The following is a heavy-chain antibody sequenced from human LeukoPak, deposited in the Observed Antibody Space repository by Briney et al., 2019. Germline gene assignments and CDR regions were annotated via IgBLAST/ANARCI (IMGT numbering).Heavy chain of an antibody. Sequence: SETLSLTCAVYGESFSGYYWSWIRQPPGKGLEWIGEINHSGSTDYNPSLKSRVTISVDTSKNQFSLTLSSVTAADTAVYYCARARNYGSGSYSWGQGTLVTVSS. J-gene: IGHJ5*02. CDR3: ARARNYGSGSYS. V-gene: IGHV4-34*01. CDR2: INHSGST. D-gene: IGHD3-10*01. CDR1: GESFSGYY.